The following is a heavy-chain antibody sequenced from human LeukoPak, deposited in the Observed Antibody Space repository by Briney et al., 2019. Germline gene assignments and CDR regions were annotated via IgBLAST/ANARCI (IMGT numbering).Heavy chain of an antibody. V-gene: IGHV3-23*01. Sequence: GGSLRLSCAASGFTFSNFPMTWVRQAPGKGLEAFSSISGSGGDTYYKESVKGRFTISRDNSKNSLYLQIKSLRAEETAVYYCAKVLGHDSSGYYYYGMDVWGQGTTVTVSS. D-gene: IGHD3-22*01. CDR2: ISGSGGDT. J-gene: IGHJ6*02. CDR3: AKVLGHDSSGYYYYGMDV. CDR1: GFTFSNFP.